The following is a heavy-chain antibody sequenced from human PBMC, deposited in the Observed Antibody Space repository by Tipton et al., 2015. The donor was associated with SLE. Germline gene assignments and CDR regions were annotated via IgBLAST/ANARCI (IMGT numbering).Heavy chain of an antibody. V-gene: IGHV4-34*01. CDR3: ARGDDIVVVPASRGDY. CDR1: GGSISSYY. Sequence: TLSLTCTVSGGSISSYYWSWIRQPPGKGLEWSGEINHRGSTNYNPSLKSRVTISVDTSKNHFSLRLRSVTAADTAVYYCARGDDIVVVPASRGDYWGQGTLVTVSS. D-gene: IGHD2-2*01. CDR2: INHRGST. J-gene: IGHJ4*02.